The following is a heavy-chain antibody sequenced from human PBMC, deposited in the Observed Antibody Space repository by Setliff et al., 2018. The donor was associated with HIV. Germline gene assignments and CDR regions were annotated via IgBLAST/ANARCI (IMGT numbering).Heavy chain of an antibody. CDR2: IYYSGST. CDR3: ARDIRTVVGMGFDP. V-gene: IGHV4-59*11. J-gene: IGHJ5*02. CDR1: GGSISSHY. D-gene: IGHD1-26*01. Sequence: SETLSLTCTVSGGSISSHYWSWIRQTPGKGLEWIGYIYYSGSTKYNPTLKSRVTISVDTSKNQFSLKLSSVTAADTAVYYCARDIRTVVGMGFDPWGQGTLVTVSS.